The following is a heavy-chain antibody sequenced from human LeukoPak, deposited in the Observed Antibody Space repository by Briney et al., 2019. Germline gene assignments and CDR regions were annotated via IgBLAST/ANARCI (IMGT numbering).Heavy chain of an antibody. CDR2: MNPYTGKT. J-gene: IGHJ4*02. Sequence: ASVKVSCKTSGYTFTNFDINWVRQATGQGLEWLGWMNPYTGKTGYAQKFQGRVTFTGDTSIRTAYMEVSSLTSEDTAVYYCARAPILYYYDSSAYYSDYWGQGTLVTVSS. V-gene: IGHV1-8*03. D-gene: IGHD3-22*01. CDR1: GYTFTNFD. CDR3: ARAPILYYYDSSAYYSDY.